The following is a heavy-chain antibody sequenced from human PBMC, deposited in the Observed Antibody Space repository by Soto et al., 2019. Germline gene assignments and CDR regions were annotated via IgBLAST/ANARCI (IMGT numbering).Heavy chain of an antibody. CDR3: ARDSYDTATAYYFDY. Sequence: QVQLVESGGGVVQPGRSLRLSCAASGFTFSSYAMHWVRQAPGKGLEWVAVISYDGSNKYYADSVKGRFTISTDNSKNTQYLQMNSLRAEDTAVYYCARDSYDTATAYYFDYWGQGTLVTVSS. V-gene: IGHV3-30-3*01. CDR1: GFTFSSYA. CDR2: ISYDGSNK. J-gene: IGHJ4*02. D-gene: IGHD5-18*01.